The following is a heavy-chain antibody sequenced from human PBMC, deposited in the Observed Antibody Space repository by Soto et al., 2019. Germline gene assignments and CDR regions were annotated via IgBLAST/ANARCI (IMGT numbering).Heavy chain of an antibody. Sequence: PSETLSLTCTVSGGSITSSADYWAWIRQPPGKGLQFVGSIYDSGSSYSNPSLKRRLTMSVDTTKTQFSLTMKSVTDAATGVYCSSVHRLNWDAADSWGQGALVTVSS. CDR1: GGSITSSADY. J-gene: IGHJ4*02. CDR2: IYDSGSS. V-gene: IGHV4-39*01. D-gene: IGHD1-1*01. CDR3: SVHRLNWDAADS.